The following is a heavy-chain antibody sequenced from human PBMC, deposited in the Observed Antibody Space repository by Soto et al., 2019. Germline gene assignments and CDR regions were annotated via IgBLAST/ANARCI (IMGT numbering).Heavy chain of an antibody. J-gene: IGHJ4*02. CDR2: INQDGSQN. CDR1: GFSFSNYW. V-gene: IGHV3-7*01. D-gene: IGHD3-22*01. Sequence: EVQLVESGGGLVQPGGSLRLSCAASGFSFSNYWMGWVRQAPGKGLEWVADINQDGSQNYYVDSVKGRFTISRDNAQNSLYLQMNGLGAEDTAVYFCVRDHGYYFFEYWGQGTLVTVSS. CDR3: VRDHGYYFFEY.